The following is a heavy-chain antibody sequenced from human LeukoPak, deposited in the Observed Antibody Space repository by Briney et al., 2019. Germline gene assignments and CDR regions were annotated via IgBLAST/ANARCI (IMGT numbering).Heavy chain of an antibody. CDR1: GFTFSFYW. D-gene: IGHD5-24*01. V-gene: IGHV3-74*01. CDR3: ARSDGLDY. CDR2: INSDGSNT. Sequence: GGSLRLSCAASGFTFSFYWMHWVRQAPGKGLVWVSRINSDGSNTNYADSVKGRFTISRDNAKNSPYLQMNSLRAEDTAVYYCARSDGLDYWGQGTLVTVSS. J-gene: IGHJ4*02.